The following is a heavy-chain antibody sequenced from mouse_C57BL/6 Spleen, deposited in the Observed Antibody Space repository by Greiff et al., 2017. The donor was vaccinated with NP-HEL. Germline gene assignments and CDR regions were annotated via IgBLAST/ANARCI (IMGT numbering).Heavy chain of an antibody. V-gene: IGHV1-52*01. Sequence: VKLQQPGAELVRPGSSVKLSCKASGYTFTSYWMHWVKQRPIQGLEWIGNIDPSDSETHYNQKFKDKATLTVDKSSSTAYMQLSSLTSEDSAVYYCARKATTVVAHFDYWGQGTTLTVSS. CDR1: GYTFTSYW. CDR3: ARKATTVVAHFDY. D-gene: IGHD1-1*01. CDR2: IDPSDSET. J-gene: IGHJ2*01.